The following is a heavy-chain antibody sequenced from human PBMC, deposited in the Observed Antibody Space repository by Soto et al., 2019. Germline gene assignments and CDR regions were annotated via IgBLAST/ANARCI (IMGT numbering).Heavy chain of an antibody. CDR2: IIPTFGTP. CDR1: GGTFSSHG. J-gene: IGHJ4*02. D-gene: IGHD1-26*01. Sequence: QVQLVQTGTVVQRRGSSVKVSCQASGGTFSSHGMAWVRQAPGQGLEWMGGIIPTFGTPTYAPKFQGRVTITADKSTNTAYMELSSLRSEDTGVYYCARERSAPYFDFWGQGTLITVSS. CDR3: ARERSAPYFDF. V-gene: IGHV1-69*06.